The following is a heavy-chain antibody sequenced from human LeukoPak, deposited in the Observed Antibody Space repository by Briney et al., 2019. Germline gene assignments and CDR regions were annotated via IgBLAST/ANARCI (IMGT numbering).Heavy chain of an antibody. Sequence: PGRSLRLSCAASGFTFSSYATHWVRQAAGKGLEWVAVISYDGSNKYYADSVKGRFTISRDNSKNTLYLQMNSLRAEDTAVYYCARDGGSGSYANWGQGTLVTVSS. CDR1: GFTFSSYA. D-gene: IGHD3-16*01. J-gene: IGHJ4*02. CDR2: ISYDGSNK. CDR3: ARDGGSGSYAN. V-gene: IGHV3-30*04.